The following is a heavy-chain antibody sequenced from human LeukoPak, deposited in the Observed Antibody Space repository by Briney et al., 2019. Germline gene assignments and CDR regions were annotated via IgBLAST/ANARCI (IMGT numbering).Heavy chain of an antibody. CDR3: AKDKGNVAGAFDI. CDR2: ISWNSGSI. CDR1: GFTFDDYA. D-gene: IGHD1-1*01. J-gene: IGHJ3*02. V-gene: IGHV3-9*01. Sequence: PGGSLRLSCAASGFTFDDYAMHWVRQAPGKGLEWVSGISWNSGSIGYADSVKGRFTISRDNAKNSLYLQMNSLRAEDTALYYCAKDKGNVAGAFDIWGQGTMVTVSS.